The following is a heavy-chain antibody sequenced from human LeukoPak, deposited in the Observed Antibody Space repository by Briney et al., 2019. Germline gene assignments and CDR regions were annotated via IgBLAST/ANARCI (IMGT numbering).Heavy chain of an antibody. CDR3: ARVYYYDSSGYAFDI. D-gene: IGHD3-22*01. Sequence: SETLSLTCTVSAGSISSYYCSWIRQPPGKGLEWNGYIYYSGSTNYNPSLKSRVTISVDTSKNQFSLKLSSVTAADTAVYYCARVYYYDSSGYAFDIWGQGTMVTVSS. J-gene: IGHJ3*02. CDR2: IYYSGST. V-gene: IGHV4-59*01. CDR1: AGSISSYY.